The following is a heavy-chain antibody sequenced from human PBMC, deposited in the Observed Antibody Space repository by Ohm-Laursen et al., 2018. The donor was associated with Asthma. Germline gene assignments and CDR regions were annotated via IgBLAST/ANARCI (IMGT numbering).Heavy chain of an antibody. CDR3: ARLDWAQSMFDA. Sequence: GTLSLTCTVSGASVSSGGHYWTWVRQPPGRELEWIAYMSSNGGANYSPSLRSRVTLSTDTSTNQVSLRLSSVTAADTAVYFCARLDWAQSMFDAWGQGSLVTVSS. V-gene: IGHV4-61*08. CDR2: MSSNGGA. D-gene: IGHD3-9*01. CDR1: GASVSSGGHY. J-gene: IGHJ5*02.